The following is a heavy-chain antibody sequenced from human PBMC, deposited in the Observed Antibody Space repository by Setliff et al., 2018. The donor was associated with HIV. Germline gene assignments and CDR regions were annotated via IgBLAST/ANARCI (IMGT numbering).Heavy chain of an antibody. V-gene: IGHV3-21*04. J-gene: IGHJ6*03. CDR1: GFTFSEYG. Sequence: KPGGSLRLSCAASGFTFSEYGLNWVRQAPGKGLEWVSSMTSSSSYIYYADSVKGRFTISRDNVKNSLYLQMNSLRAEDTAVYYCAKGGFLEWSEYYYYYYYMDVWGKGTTVTVSS. CDR2: MTSSSSYI. CDR3: AKGGFLEWSEYYYYYYYMDV. D-gene: IGHD3-3*01.